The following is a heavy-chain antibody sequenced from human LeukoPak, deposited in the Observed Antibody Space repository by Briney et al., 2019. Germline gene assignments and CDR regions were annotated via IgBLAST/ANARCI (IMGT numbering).Heavy chain of an antibody. D-gene: IGHD3-9*01. CDR1: GFTFSSYG. CDR2: IRYDGSNK. Sequence: PGGSLRLSCAASGFTFSSYGMHWVRQAPGKGLEWVAFIRYDGSNKYYADSVKGRFTISRDNSKNTLYLQMNSLRAEDTAVYYCARDLRGSIVRYFDYWGQGTLVTVSS. J-gene: IGHJ4*02. V-gene: IGHV3-30*02. CDR3: ARDLRGSIVRYFDY.